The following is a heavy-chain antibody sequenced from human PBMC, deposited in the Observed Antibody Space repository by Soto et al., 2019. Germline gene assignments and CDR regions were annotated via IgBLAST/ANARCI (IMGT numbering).Heavy chain of an antibody. Sequence: PSEALSLTCNASGRSIRSSSYYRRWTRHPPGKGREWIGSIYYSGSTYYNPSLKSRVTISVDTSKNQFSLKLSSVTAADTAVYYCARHQRHSSSYVDPWGQGTLVTVS. J-gene: IGHJ5*02. CDR1: GRSIRSSSYY. D-gene: IGHD6-13*01. V-gene: IGHV4-39*01. CDR2: IYYSGST. CDR3: ARHQRHSSSYVDP.